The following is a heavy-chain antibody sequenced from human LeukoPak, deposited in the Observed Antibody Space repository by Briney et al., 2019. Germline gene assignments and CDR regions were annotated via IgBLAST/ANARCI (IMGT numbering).Heavy chain of an antibody. CDR3: AKDLADYYDSSGYWSIDY. CDR1: GFTFSSYG. Sequence: GGSLRLSCAASGFTFSSYGMHWVRQAPGKGLEWVAVIWYDGSNKYYADSVKGRFTISRDNSKNTLYLQMNSLRAEDTAVYYCAKDLADYYDSSGYWSIDYWGQGTLVTVSS. D-gene: IGHD3-22*01. CDR2: IWYDGSNK. V-gene: IGHV3-33*06. J-gene: IGHJ4*02.